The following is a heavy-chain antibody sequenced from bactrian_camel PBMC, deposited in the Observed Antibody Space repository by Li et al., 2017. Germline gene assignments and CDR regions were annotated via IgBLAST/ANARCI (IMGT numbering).Heavy chain of an antibody. CDR1: GFTFTTNY. CDR2: IRTIGSL. Sequence: QLVESGGGLVQPGGSLRLSCAASGFTFTTNYMNWARQAPGKEREGVAGIRTIGSLYYADSVKGRFIISQDDARETVWLQMNSLKPDDTAMYYCAAGFVYGDVWFREDDYNHWGQGTQVTVSS. CDR3: AAGFVYGDVWFREDDYNH. D-gene: IGHD6*01. J-gene: IGHJ6*01. V-gene: IGHV3S10*01.